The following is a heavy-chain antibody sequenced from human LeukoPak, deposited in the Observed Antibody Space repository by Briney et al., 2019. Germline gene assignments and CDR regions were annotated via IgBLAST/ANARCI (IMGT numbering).Heavy chain of an antibody. D-gene: IGHD2-2*01. Sequence: SQTLSLTCTVSGGSISSGGYYWSWIRQHPGKGLEWIGYIYYSGSTHYNPSLKSRVTISVDTSKNQFSLKLSSVTAADTAVYYCARTQRNVVVVPAATGWFDPWGQGTLVTVSS. CDR1: GGSISSGGYY. CDR2: IYYSGST. CDR3: ARTQRNVVVVPAATGWFDP. J-gene: IGHJ5*02. V-gene: IGHV4-31*03.